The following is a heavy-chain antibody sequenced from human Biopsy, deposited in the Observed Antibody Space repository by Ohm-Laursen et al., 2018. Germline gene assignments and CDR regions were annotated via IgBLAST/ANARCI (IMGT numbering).Heavy chain of an antibody. CDR3: ARGSNEYGGLYFPH. D-gene: IGHD4-23*01. CDR2: ISHTGYT. J-gene: IGHJ1*01. CDR1: GGSFTGHY. Sequence: SETLSLTCTVSGGSFTGHYWSWIRQPPRKGLEWIGHISHTGYTSYKSSLKSRVTISLDTSRKHFSLRLTSLAAADTAVYYCARGSNEYGGLYFPHWGQGTLVTVSS. V-gene: IGHV4-59*11.